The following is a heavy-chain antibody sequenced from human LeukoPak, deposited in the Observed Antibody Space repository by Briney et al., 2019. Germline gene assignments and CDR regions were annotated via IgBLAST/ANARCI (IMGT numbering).Heavy chain of an antibody. V-gene: IGHV3-21*01. CDR2: ISSSSSYI. CDR1: GFTFSNAW. Sequence: PGGSLRLSCAASGFTFSNAWMSWVRQAPGKGLEWVSSISSSSSYIYYADSVKGRFTISRDNAKNSLYLQMNSLRAEDTAVYYCARDRIYLTMIVVVPFDYWGQGTLVTVSS. J-gene: IGHJ4*02. D-gene: IGHD3-22*01. CDR3: ARDRIYLTMIVVVPFDY.